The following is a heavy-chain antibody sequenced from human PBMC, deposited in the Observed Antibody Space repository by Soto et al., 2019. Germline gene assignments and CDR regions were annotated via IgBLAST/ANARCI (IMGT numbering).Heavy chain of an antibody. J-gene: IGHJ4*02. D-gene: IGHD2-8*01. CDR1: GFTFSSYG. Sequence: QVPLVESGGGVVQPGRSLRLSCAASGFTFSSYGMHWVRQAPGKGLEWVAVIWYDGSNKYYADSVKGRFTISRDNSKNSLYPQRNSLSAEDTAVSYCARGGAPFHCTNGVCYHDYWGQGTLVTVSS. CDR3: ARGGAPFHCTNGVCYHDY. CDR2: IWYDGSNK. V-gene: IGHV3-33*01.